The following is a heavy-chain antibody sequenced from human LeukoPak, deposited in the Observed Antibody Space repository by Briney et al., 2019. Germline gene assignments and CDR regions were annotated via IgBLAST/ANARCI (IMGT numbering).Heavy chain of an antibody. J-gene: IGHJ4*02. D-gene: IGHD2-15*01. CDR1: GDSISSYH. Sequence: ASETLSLTRTVSGDSISSYHWTWIRQPPGRGLEWIGYVYYSGSTNYNPSLKSRVTISLDTSNNQFSLKLGSVTAADTAIYYCATYTRHCSGGTCYSIDYWGQGTLVTVSS. CDR3: ATYTRHCSGGTCYSIDY. CDR2: VYYSGST. V-gene: IGHV4-59*08.